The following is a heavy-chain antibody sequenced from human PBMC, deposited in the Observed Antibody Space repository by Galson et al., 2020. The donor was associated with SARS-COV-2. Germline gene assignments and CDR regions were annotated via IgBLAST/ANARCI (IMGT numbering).Heavy chain of an antibody. D-gene: IGHD3-10*01. CDR3: WGWITMVRGDPGY. CDR1: GFTFSSYG. V-gene: IGHV3-30*03. CDR2: ISYDGSNK. J-gene: IGHJ4*02. Sequence: GESLKISCAASGFTFSSYGMHWVRQAPGKGLEWVAVISYDGSNKYYADSVKGRFTISRDNSKNTLYLQMNSLRAEDTAVYYCWGWITMVRGDPGYWGQGTLVIVSS.